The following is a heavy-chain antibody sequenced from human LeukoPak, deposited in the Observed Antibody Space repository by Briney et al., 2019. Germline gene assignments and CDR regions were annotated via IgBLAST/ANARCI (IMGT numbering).Heavy chain of an antibody. CDR2: INHSGST. V-gene: IGHV4-34*01. J-gene: IGHJ6*02. D-gene: IGHD2-2*02. CDR3: ARAIVVVPAAIAGMDV. Sequence: PSETLSLTCAVYGGSFSGYYWSWIRQPPGKGLEWIGEINHSGSTNYNPSLKSRVTISADTSKNQFSLKLSSVTAADTAVYYCARAIVVVPAAIAGMDVWGQGTTVTVSS. CDR1: GGSFSGYY.